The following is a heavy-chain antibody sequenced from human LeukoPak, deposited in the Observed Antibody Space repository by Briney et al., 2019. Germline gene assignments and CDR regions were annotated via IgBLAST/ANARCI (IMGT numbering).Heavy chain of an antibody. Sequence: HPGGSLRLSCAASGFTFSSYEMNWVRQAPGKGLEWVSYISSSGSTIYYADSVKGRFTISRDNSKNTLYLQMNSLRAEDTAVYYCAKPRRGDYYYYYMDVWGKGTTVTVSS. CDR1: GFTFSSYE. CDR2: ISSSGSTI. D-gene: IGHD3-10*01. CDR3: AKPRRGDYYYYYMDV. V-gene: IGHV3-48*03. J-gene: IGHJ6*03.